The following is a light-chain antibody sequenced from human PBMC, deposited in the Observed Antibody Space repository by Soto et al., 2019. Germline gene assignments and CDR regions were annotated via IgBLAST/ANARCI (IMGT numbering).Light chain of an antibody. J-gene: IGLJ2*01. Sequence: QSVLTQPASVSGSPGQSITISCTGTSSDVGGYNYVSWYQQHPGKAPKVMIYEVRNRPSGVSNRFSGSKSGNTAFLTISGLQAEDEAEYYCCSYAGSRTHVLFGGGTKVTVL. CDR1: SSDVGGYNY. CDR3: CSYAGSRTHVL. CDR2: EVR. V-gene: IGLV2-14*01.